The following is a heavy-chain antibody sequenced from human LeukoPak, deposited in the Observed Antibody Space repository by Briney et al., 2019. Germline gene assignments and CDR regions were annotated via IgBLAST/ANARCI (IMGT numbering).Heavy chain of an antibody. V-gene: IGHV4-4*02. CDR2: IYHTGRT. J-gene: IGHJ4*02. D-gene: IGHD6-13*01. CDR1: GGSIAGYNS. CDR3: ARMDYSAGYYFDY. Sequence: SGTLSLTCAVSGGSIAGYNSWTWVRQPPGKGLEWIAEIYHTGRTNYNPSLKSRVTISVDKSNNQFTLRLSSVTAAGTAVYYCARMDYSAGYYFDYWGQGTLVTVSS.